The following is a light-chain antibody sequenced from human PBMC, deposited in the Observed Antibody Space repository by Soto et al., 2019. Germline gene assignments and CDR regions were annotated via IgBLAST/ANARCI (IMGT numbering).Light chain of an antibody. CDR3: QQRTSYPIT. V-gene: IGKV1-9*01. CDR2: AAS. J-gene: IGKJ5*01. Sequence: DIQLTQSPSFLSASVGDRVTISCRASQDINTYLAWYQQKPGKAPKLLIFAASTLQNGVPSRFSGSGSGTEFTVTITSLQPEDFATYYCQQRTSYPITFGQGTRLEIK. CDR1: QDINTY.